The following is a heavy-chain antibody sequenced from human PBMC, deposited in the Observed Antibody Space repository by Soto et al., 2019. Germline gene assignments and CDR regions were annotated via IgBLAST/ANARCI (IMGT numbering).Heavy chain of an antibody. CDR1: GASISGFY. V-gene: IGHV4-4*07. CDR3: VRDGTKTLRDWFDS. D-gene: IGHD1-1*01. CDR2: IYATGTT. J-gene: IGHJ5*01. Sequence: SETLSLTCTVSGASISGFYWSWIRKSAGKGLEWIGRIYATGTTDYNPSLKSRVMMSVDTSKKQFSLKLRSVTAADTAVYYCVRDGTKTLRDWFDSWGQGISVTVSS.